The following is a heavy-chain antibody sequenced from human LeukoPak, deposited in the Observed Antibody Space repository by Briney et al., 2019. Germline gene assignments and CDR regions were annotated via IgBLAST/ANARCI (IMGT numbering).Heavy chain of an antibody. CDR1: GNTFSTYA. V-gene: IGHV1-69*04. D-gene: IGHD2-21*02. Sequence: GASVKVSCKASGNTFSTYAINWVRHAPGQGLEWMGRIIPMLDIANYAQKFQGRVTITADKSTSTAYMDLSSLRSEDTAVYYCARDLRSDEGYFDYWGQGTLVTVSS. CDR3: ARDLRSDEGYFDY. CDR2: IIPMLDIA. J-gene: IGHJ4*02.